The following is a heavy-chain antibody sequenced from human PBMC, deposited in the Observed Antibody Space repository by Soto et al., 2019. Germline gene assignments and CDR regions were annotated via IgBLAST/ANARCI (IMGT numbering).Heavy chain of an antibody. V-gene: IGHV3-23*01. CDR2: ISGSGGST. D-gene: IGHD1-7*01. Sequence: GGSLRLSCAASGFTFSSYAMSWVRQAPGKGLEWVSAISGSGGSTYYADSVKGRFTISRDNSKNTLYLQMNSLRAEDTAVYYCAKDTYELELSRNWFDPWGQGTLVTVSS. CDR3: AKDTYELELSRNWFDP. J-gene: IGHJ5*02. CDR1: GFTFSSYA.